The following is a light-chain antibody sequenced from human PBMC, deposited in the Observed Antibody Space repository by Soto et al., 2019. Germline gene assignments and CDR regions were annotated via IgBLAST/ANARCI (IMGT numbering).Light chain of an antibody. V-gene: IGLV2-14*01. CDR3: SSYTSSSIVV. CDR1: SRDVGGYNY. J-gene: IGLJ2*01. CDR2: DVS. Sequence: QSLLTQPASVSGSPGQSITISCTGTSRDVGGYNYVSWYQQHPGKAPKLMIYDVSNRPSGVSNRFSGSKSGNTASLTISGLQAEDEADYYCSSYTSSSIVVFGGGTKLTVL.